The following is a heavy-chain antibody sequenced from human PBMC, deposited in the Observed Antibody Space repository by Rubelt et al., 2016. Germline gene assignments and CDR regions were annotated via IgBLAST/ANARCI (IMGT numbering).Heavy chain of an antibody. J-gene: IGHJ3*02. CDR1: GVTVSNNH. CDR3: ARGKCSSTSCYRIDAFDI. CDR2: IKQDGSEK. D-gene: IGHD2-2*02. V-gene: IGHV3-7*01. Sequence: GLIQPGRSLRLSCAASGVTVSNNHMSWVRQAPGKGLEWVANIKQDGSEKYYVDSVKGRFTISRDNAKNSLYLQMNSLRAEDTAVYYCARGKCSSTSCYRIDAFDIWGQGTMVTVSS.